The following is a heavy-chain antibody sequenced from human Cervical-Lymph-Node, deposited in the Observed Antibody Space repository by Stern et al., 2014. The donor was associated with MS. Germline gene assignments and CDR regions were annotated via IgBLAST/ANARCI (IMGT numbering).Heavy chain of an antibody. CDR1: GFTFSADF. Sequence: MQLVESGGGLVKPGGSLRLSCAVSGFTFSADFMTWIRQAPGQGLDWVSYISSSGSTVHYADSAKGRFTISRDNANNSLSLQMNSLRAEDTAVYYCASEKCTSASCYLSWGQGALVTVSS. CDR2: ISSSGSTV. V-gene: IGHV3-11*01. D-gene: IGHD2-2*01. J-gene: IGHJ4*02. CDR3: ASEKCTSASCYLS.